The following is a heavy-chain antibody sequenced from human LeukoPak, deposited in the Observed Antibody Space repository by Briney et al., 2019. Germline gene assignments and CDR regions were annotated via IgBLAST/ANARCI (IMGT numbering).Heavy chain of an antibody. CDR2: IGTAGDT. J-gene: IGHJ4*02. CDR1: GFTFSSYD. Sequence: PGGSLRLSCAASGFTFSSYDMHWVRHATGKGLEWVSAIGTAGDTYYPGSVKGRFTISRENAKNSLYLQMNSLRAEDTAVYYCARVADFASFDYWGQGTLVTVSS. V-gene: IGHV3-13*01. D-gene: IGHD3-3*01. CDR3: ARVADFASFDY.